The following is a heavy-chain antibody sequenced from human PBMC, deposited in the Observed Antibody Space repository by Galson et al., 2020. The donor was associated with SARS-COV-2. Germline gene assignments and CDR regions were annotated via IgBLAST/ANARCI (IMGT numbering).Heavy chain of an antibody. CDR1: GYTFTSYD. J-gene: IGHJ6*02. CDR2: MNPNSGNT. CDR3: ASGYCGGGSCYSVAYYYYYYGMDV. D-gene: IGHD2-15*01. V-gene: IGHV1-8*01. Sequence: ASVKVSCKASGYTFTSYDINWVRQATGQGLEWMGWMNPNSGNTGYAQKFQGRVTMTRNTSISTAYMELSSLRSEDTAVYYCASGYCGGGSCYSVAYYYYYYGMDVWGQGTTVTVSS.